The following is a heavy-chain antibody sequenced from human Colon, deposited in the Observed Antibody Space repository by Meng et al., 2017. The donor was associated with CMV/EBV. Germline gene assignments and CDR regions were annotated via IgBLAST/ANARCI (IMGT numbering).Heavy chain of an antibody. V-gene: IGHV1-46*01. J-gene: IGHJ5*02. CDR1: GYTFTSYY. CDR3: ARMEYSYGYLGWFDP. D-gene: IGHD5-18*01. Sequence: ASVKVSCKASGYTFTSYYMHWVRQAPGQGLEWMGIINPSGGSRSYAQKFQGRVTMTRDTSTSTVYMELSSLRSEDTAVYYCARMEYSYGYLGWFDPWGQGTLVTVSS. CDR2: INPSGGSR.